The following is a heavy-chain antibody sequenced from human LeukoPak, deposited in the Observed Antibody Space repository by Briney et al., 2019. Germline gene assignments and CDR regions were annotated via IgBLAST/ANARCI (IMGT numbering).Heavy chain of an antibody. V-gene: IGHV3-7*01. D-gene: IGHD2-2*01. CDR1: GFSFSRYW. CDR2: IKPDGSEK. Sequence: PGGSLRLSCAASGFSFSRYWMSWVRQAPGKGLEWVANIKPDGSEKYYVDSVRGRFTLSRDNAKNSLYLQMNSLRAEDTAVYYCLRDTGCRTTNCYSYFDYWGRGTLVTVSS. J-gene: IGHJ4*02. CDR3: LRDTGCRTTNCYSYFDY.